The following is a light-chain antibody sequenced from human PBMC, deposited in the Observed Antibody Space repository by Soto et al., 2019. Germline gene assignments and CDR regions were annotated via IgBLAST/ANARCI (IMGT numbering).Light chain of an antibody. CDR1: QSISRY. J-gene: IGKJ5*01. CDR2: AAS. Sequence: DIQMTQSSSSRSASIGARVTITCRASQSISRYLNWYQQKQGKAPKLLIYAASSLQSGVPSRFSGIVSGTDGTITISSLQTEDGPTYYCQQRYSTPITFGQGTRLEI. V-gene: IGKV1-39*01. CDR3: QQRYSTPIT.